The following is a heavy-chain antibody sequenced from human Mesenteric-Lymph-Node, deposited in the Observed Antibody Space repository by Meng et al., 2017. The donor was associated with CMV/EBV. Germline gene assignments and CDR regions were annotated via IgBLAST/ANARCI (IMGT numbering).Heavy chain of an antibody. CDR1: GFTVSSNE. CDR2: INHSGST. Sequence: ESLKISCAASGFTVSSNEMSWVRQPPGKGLEWIGEINHSGSTNYNPSLKSRVTISVDTSKNQFSLKLSSVTAADTAVYYCARAAATQPSDCSSTSCYYGWFDPWGQGTLVTVSS. CDR3: ARAAATQPSDCSSTSCYYGWFDP. D-gene: IGHD2-2*01. V-gene: IGHV4-34*01. J-gene: IGHJ5*02.